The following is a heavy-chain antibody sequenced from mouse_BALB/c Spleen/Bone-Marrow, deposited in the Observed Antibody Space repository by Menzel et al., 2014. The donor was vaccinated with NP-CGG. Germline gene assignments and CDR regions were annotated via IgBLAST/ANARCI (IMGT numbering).Heavy chain of an antibody. Sequence: EVQLQQSGGGLVQPGGSLKLSCAASGFDFSRYWMSWVRQAPGKGLEWIGEINPDSGTINYTPSLKDKFIISRDNAKNTLYLQMSKVRSEDTALYYCARLGYYGYFDYWGQGTTLTVSS. J-gene: IGHJ2*01. CDR3: ARLGYYGYFDY. V-gene: IGHV4-1*02. D-gene: IGHD2-3*01. CDR2: INPDSGTI. CDR1: GFDFSRYW.